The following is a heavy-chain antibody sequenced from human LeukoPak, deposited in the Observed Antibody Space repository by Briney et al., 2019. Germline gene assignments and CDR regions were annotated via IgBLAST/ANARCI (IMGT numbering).Heavy chain of an antibody. D-gene: IGHD3-22*01. V-gene: IGHV3-21*01. Sequence: PGGSLRLSCAASGFTFSSYSMNWARQAPGKGLEWVSSISSSSYIYYADSVKGRFTISRDNAKNSLYLQMNSLRAEDTAVYYCARGGYYYDSSGYYYGWGQGTLVTVSS. CDR2: ISSSSYI. CDR3: ARGGYYYDSSGYYYG. J-gene: IGHJ4*02. CDR1: GFTFSSYS.